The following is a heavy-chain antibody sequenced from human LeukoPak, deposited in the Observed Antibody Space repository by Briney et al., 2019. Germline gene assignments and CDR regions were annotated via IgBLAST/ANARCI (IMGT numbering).Heavy chain of an antibody. J-gene: IGHJ6*02. Sequence: PGRSLRLSCAASGFTFSSYGMHWVRQAPGKGLEWVAVISYDGSNKYYADSVKGRFTISRDNSKNTLYLQMNSLRAEDTAVYYCAKDQENLGYCSSTSCYFPGADVWGQGTTVTVSS. D-gene: IGHD2-2*01. CDR3: AKDQENLGYCSSTSCYFPGADV. CDR1: GFTFSSYG. CDR2: ISYDGSNK. V-gene: IGHV3-30*18.